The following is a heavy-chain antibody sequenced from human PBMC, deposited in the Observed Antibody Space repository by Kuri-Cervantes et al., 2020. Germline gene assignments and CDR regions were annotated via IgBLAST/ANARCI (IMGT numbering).Heavy chain of an antibody. D-gene: IGHD6-19*01. CDR3: ARDTTSGSVAGHFNY. V-gene: IGHV4-4*07. CDR2: IYTSGST. J-gene: IGHJ4*02. Sequence: SETLSLTCTVSGGSISSYYWSWIRQPAGKGLEWIGRIYTSGSTNYNPSLKSRVTISVDKSKNQFPLKLSSVTAADTAVYYCARDTTSGSVAGHFNYWGQGTLVTV. CDR1: GGSISSYY.